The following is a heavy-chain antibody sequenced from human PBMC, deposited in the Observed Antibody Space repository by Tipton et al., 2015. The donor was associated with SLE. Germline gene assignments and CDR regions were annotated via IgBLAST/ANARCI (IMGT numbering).Heavy chain of an antibody. J-gene: IGHJ3*02. V-gene: IGHV3-64*01. CDR1: GFTFSSYA. CDR3: ARGALGENAFDI. CDR2: INSNGGST. Sequence: SLRLSCAASGFTFSSYAMHWVRQAPGKGLEYVSAINSNGGSTYYANSVKGRFTISRDNSKNTLYLQMGSLRAEDMAVYYCARGALGENAFDIWGQGTMVTVSS. D-gene: IGHD3-10*01.